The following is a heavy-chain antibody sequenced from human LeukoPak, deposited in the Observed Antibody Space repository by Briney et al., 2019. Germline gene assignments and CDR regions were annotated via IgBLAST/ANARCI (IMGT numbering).Heavy chain of an antibody. CDR1: GGSFSGYD. V-gene: IGHV4-34*01. CDR2: INHSGSN. CDR3: ARGRCSGSSCYLGYFQH. J-gene: IGHJ1*01. Sequence: SETLSLTCAVYGGSFSGYDWSWIRQPPGKGLEWIGEINHSGSNNYNPSLKSRVTISVDTSKNQFSLKLSSVTAADTAVYYCARGRCSGSSCYLGYFQHWGQGTLVTVSS. D-gene: IGHD2-15*01.